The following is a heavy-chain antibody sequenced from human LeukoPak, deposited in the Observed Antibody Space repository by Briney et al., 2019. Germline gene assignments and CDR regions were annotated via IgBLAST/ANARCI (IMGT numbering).Heavy chain of an antibody. CDR2: VYYSGST. J-gene: IGHJ6*02. D-gene: IGHD3-10*01. CDR3: ARFYGSGRCYPQGYYGMDV. CDR1: GGPVRSGSYY. V-gene: IGHV4-61*01. Sequence: SETLSLTCTVSGGPVRSGSYYWSWVRQPPGKRLEWIGYVYYSGSTNYNPSLKSRVTTSVDTSKNQFSLKLRSVTAADTAVYYCARFYGSGRCYPQGYYGMDVWGQGTTVTVSS.